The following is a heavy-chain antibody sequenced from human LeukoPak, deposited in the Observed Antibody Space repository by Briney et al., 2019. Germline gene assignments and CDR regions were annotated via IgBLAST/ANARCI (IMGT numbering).Heavy chain of an antibody. CDR1: GGSFSGYY. CDR2: INHSGST. V-gene: IGHV4-34*01. D-gene: IGHD3-10*01. J-gene: IGHJ4*02. Sequence: SETLSLTCAVYGGSFSGYYWSWIRQPPGKGLEWIGEINHSGSTNYNPSLKSRVTISVDTSKNQFSLKLSSVTAADTAVYYCAREGPSEGSYWGQGTLVNVSS. CDR3: AREGPSEGSY.